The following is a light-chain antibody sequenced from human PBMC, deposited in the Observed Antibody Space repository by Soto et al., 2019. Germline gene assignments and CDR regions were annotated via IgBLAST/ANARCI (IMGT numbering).Light chain of an antibody. Sequence: QSVLTQPPSVSGAPGQRVTISCTGSSSNIGAGYDVHWYQQLPGTAPKLLIYGNSNRPSGVPDRFSGSKSGTSASLAITGLQPEDEADYYCQSYDSSLREVFGGGTKLTV. CDR1: SSNIGAGYD. CDR3: QSYDSSLREV. V-gene: IGLV1-40*01. CDR2: GNS. J-gene: IGLJ2*01.